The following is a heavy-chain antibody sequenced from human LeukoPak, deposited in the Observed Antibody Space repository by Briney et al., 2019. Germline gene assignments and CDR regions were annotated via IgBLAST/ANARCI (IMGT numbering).Heavy chain of an antibody. J-gene: IGHJ4*02. V-gene: IGHV3-13*01. CDR1: GFTFSSYD. CDR3: ARARITMIVAV. CDR2: IGTAGDT. Sequence: PGGSLRLSCAASGFTFSSYDMHWVRQATGKGLEWVSAIGTAGDTYYPGSVKGRFTISRENAKNSLYLQMNSLRAEDTAVYYCARARITMIVAVWGQGTLVTVSS. D-gene: IGHD3-22*01.